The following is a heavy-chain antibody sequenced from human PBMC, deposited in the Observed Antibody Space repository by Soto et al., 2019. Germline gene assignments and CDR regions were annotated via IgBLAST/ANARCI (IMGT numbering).Heavy chain of an antibody. CDR1: GGSISTSNW. Sequence: QVQLQESGPGLVKPSGTLSLTCAVSGGSISTSNWWSWVRQPPGKGLEWIGEVYHSGSTNYNPSFHSRVAMSGDKSNNQFSLKLNSVTAADTALYYCARPSTSGTRFDYWGQGSLVTVSS. CDR3: ARPSTSGTRFDY. D-gene: IGHD1-1*01. V-gene: IGHV4-4*02. CDR2: VYHSGST. J-gene: IGHJ4*02.